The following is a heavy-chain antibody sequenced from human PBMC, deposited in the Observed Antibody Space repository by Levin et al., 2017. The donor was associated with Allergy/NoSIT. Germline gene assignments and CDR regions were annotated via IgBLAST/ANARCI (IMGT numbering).Heavy chain of an antibody. J-gene: IGHJ6*02. CDR1: GYTFTSYD. Sequence: GESLKISCKAFGYTFTSYDINWVRQATGQGLEWMGWMNPNSGNTNFAQKFQGRVTMTRNTSISTAYMELSSLRSEDTAVYYCARGDLSSWSINLFYYRGMDVWGQGTTVTVSS. D-gene: IGHD6-13*01. CDR2: MNPNSGNT. V-gene: IGHV1-8*01. CDR3: ARGDLSSWSINLFYYRGMDV.